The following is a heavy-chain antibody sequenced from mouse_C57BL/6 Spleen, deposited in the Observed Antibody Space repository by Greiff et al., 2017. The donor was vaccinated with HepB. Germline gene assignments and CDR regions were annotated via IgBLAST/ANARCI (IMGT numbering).Heavy chain of an antibody. V-gene: IGHV3-6*01. CDR1: GYSITSGYY. J-gene: IGHJ3*01. CDR2: ISYDGSN. D-gene: IGHD3-2*02. Sequence: EVHLVESGPGLVKPSQSLSLTCSVTGYSITSGYYWNWIRQFPGNKLEWMGYISYDGSNNYNPSLKNRISITRDTSKNQFFLKLNSVTTEDTATYYCAVDSSAFAYWGQGTLVTVSA. CDR3: AVDSSAFAY.